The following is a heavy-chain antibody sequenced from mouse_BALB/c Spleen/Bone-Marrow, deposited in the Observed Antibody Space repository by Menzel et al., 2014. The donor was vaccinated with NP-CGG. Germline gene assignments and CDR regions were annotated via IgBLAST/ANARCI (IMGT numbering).Heavy chain of an antibody. CDR3: ATDYYGWFAY. D-gene: IGHD1-1*01. CDR2: IHYSGST. Sequence: EVQGVESGPDLVKPSQSLLLTCTVTGYSITSGYSCHWIRQFPGNKLEWLGYIHYSGSTNYNPSLKSRISITRDTSKNQFFLQLNSVPTEDTATYYCATDYYGWFAYWGQGTLVTVSA. V-gene: IGHV3-1*02. J-gene: IGHJ3*01. CDR1: GYSITSGYS.